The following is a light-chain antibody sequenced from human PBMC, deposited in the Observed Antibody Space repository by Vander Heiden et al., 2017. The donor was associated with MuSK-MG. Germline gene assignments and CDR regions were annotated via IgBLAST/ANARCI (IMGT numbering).Light chain of an antibody. CDR1: QGISTW. Sequence: DIQITQSPSSVSASVGDKVTMTCRASQGISTWLAWYQQKPWKAPKLLIYDSSTLQSGVPSRFSGSGSGTEFTLTISSLQPEDFATYYCQQANRVPSLTFGGGTKVEIK. J-gene: IGKJ4*01. V-gene: IGKV1-12*02. CDR3: QQANRVPSLT. CDR2: DSS.